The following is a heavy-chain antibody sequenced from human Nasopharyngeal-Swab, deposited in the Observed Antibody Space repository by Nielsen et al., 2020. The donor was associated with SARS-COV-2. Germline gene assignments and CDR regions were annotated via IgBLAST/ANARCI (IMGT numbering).Heavy chain of an antibody. CDR1: GGSISSYY. CDR3: ARHRVRSAAAGLDP. J-gene: IGHJ5*02. V-gene: IGHV4-59*08. D-gene: IGHD6-13*01. Sequence: SETLSLTCTVSGGSISSYYWTWIRQPPGKGLEWIGYIYYSGSTNYNPSLKSRVTISVDTSKNQFSLKLSSVTAADTAVYYCARHRVRSAAAGLDPWGQGTLVTVSS. CDR2: IYYSGST.